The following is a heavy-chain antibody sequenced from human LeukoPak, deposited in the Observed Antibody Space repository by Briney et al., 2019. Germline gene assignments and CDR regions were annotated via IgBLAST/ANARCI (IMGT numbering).Heavy chain of an antibody. Sequence: SQTLSLTCAVSGGSISSGGYSWSWIRQPPGKGLEWIGYIYHSGSTYYNPSLKSRVTISVDRSKNQFSLKLSSVTAADTAVYYCARDHNGYFDLWGRGTLVTVSS. CDR3: ARDHNGYFDL. J-gene: IGHJ2*01. V-gene: IGHV4-30-2*01. D-gene: IGHD1-14*01. CDR2: IYHSGST. CDR1: GGSISSGGYS.